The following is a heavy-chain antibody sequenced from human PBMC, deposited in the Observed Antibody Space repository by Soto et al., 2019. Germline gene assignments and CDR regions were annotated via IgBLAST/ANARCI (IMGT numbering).Heavy chain of an antibody. CDR3: AKQAGYSSDPFDY. J-gene: IGHJ4*02. V-gene: IGHV3-23*01. Sequence: WWCLGVSCGACGFSFIIYAMSWFRQTPGTGLEWVSGISGGGGTTYYAASVKGRFTISRDNSKNTLYLQINSLRAEDTAVYYCAKQAGYSSDPFDYPGQGTLVTVSS. CDR1: GFSFIIYA. D-gene: IGHD6-19*01. CDR2: ISGGGGTT.